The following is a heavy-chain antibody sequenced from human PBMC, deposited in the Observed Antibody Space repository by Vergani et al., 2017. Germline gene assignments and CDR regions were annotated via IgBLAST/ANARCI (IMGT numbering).Heavy chain of an antibody. CDR2: ISWDGGST. CDR1: GFTFDDYA. Sequence: EVQLVESGGVVVQPGGSLRLSCAASGFTFDDYAMHWVRQVSGKGLEWVSLISWDGGSTYYADSVKGRFTISRDNSKNSLYLQMNSLRAEDTALYYCAKDFDSGIYSWVFDSWGQGTLVTVSS. V-gene: IGHV3-43D*03. D-gene: IGHD1-26*01. CDR3: AKDFDSGIYSWVFDS. J-gene: IGHJ4*02.